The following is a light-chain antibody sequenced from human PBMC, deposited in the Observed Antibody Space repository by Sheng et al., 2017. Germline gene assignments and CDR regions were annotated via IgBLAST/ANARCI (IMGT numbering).Light chain of an antibody. Sequence: NFVLTQPHSVSESPGQTVTISCTRSSGSIASNYVQWYQQRPGTSPTTLIYEDNQRPSGVPARFSGSLDSSSNSASLSISGLKTEDEADYYCQSFNASSHWVFGGGTKLTVL. CDR2: EDN. J-gene: IGLJ3*02. V-gene: IGLV6-57*01. CDR1: SGSIASNY. CDR3: QSFNASSHWV.